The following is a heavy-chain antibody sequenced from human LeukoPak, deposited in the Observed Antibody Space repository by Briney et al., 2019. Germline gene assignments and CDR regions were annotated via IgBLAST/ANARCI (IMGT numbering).Heavy chain of an antibody. V-gene: IGHV3-23*01. CDR2: ISGSGGST. CDR3: AKDRPPGITMIVVAYADY. CDR1: GFTFSSYA. D-gene: IGHD3-22*01. J-gene: IGHJ4*02. Sequence: GGSLRLSCAASGFTFSSYAMSWVRQAPGKGLEWVSAISGSGGSTYYADSVKGRFTISRDNSKNTLYLQMSSLRAEDTAVYYCAKDRPPGITMIVVAYADYWGQGTLVTVSS.